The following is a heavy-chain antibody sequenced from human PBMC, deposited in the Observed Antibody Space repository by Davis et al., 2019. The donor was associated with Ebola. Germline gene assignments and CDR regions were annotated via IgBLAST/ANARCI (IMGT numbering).Heavy chain of an antibody. CDR3: ARDRGFNWFDP. V-gene: IGHV3-64D*08. CDR1: GGTFSSYA. Sequence: SCKASGGTFSSYAMHWVRQAPGKGLEYVSAISSNGGSTYYADSVKGRFTISRDNSKNTLYLQMSSLRAEDTAVYYCARDRGFNWFDPWGQGTLVTVSS. CDR2: ISSNGGST. D-gene: IGHD3-16*01. J-gene: IGHJ5*02.